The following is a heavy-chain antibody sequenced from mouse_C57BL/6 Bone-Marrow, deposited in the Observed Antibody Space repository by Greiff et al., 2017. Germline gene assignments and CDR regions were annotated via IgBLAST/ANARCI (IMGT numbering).Heavy chain of an antibody. V-gene: IGHV1-4*01. CDR3: AITTVVAFDY. CDR2: INPSSGYT. D-gene: IGHD1-1*01. Sequence: QVQLQQSGAELARPGASVTMSCKASGYTFTSYTMHWVKQRPGQGLEWIGYINPSSGYTKYNQKFKDKATLTADQSSSTAYMQLSSLTAEDSAVYYCAITTVVAFDYWGQGTTLTVSS. CDR1: GYTFTSYT. J-gene: IGHJ2*01.